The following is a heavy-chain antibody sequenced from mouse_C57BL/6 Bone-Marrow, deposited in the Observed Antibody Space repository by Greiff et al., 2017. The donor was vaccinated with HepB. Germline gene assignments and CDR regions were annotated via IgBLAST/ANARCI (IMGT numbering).Heavy chain of an antibody. CDR3: ARGVWTTVVARRWYFDV. D-gene: IGHD1-1*01. Sequence: QVHVKQPGAELVKPGASVKLSCKASGYTFTSYWMHWVKQRPGRGLEWIGRIDPNSGGTKYNEKFKSKATLTVDKPSSTAYMQLSSLTSEDSAVYYCARGVWTTVVARRWYFDVWGTGTTVTVSS. J-gene: IGHJ1*03. CDR1: GYTFTSYW. V-gene: IGHV1-72*01. CDR2: IDPNSGGT.